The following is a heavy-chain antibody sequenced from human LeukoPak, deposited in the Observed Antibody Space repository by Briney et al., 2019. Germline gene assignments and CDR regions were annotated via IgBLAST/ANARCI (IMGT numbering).Heavy chain of an antibody. Sequence: SETLSLTCTVSGGSIRSYYWSWIRQPPGKGLEWIGYIYYSGSTNYNPSLKSRVTISVDTSKNQFSLKLSSVTAADTAVYYCAREGTDQYYYYYMDVWGPGTLVTVSS. D-gene: IGHD3-10*01. CDR2: IYYSGST. CDR1: GGSIRSYY. CDR3: AREGTDQYYYYYMDV. V-gene: IGHV4-59*01. J-gene: IGHJ6*03.